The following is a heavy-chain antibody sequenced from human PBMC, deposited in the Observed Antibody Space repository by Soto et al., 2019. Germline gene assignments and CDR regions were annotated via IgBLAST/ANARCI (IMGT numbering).Heavy chain of an antibody. CDR3: ARGGRYYGSGTYYYYYGMDV. CDR2: IIPIFGTA. Sequence: SVKVSCKASGGTFSIYAISWVLQSPLQGRDGMGGIIPIFGTANYAQKFQGRVTITADESTSTAYMELSSLRSEDTAVYYCARGGRYYGSGTYYYYYGMDVWGQGTTVTVSS. D-gene: IGHD3-10*01. CDR1: GGTFSIYA. J-gene: IGHJ6*02. V-gene: IGHV1-69*13.